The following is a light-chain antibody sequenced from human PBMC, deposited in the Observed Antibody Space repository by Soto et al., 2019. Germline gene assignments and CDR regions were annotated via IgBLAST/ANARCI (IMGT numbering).Light chain of an antibody. CDR3: QQYGGSPST. CDR2: GAS. Sequence: EIALTQSPGTLSLSPGERATLSCRASESVSSTYLAWYQQKAGQAPRLLIYGASSRATGIPDRFSGSGSGTDFTLTISRLEPEDFAVYYCQQYGGSPSTFGQGTKLEIK. CDR1: ESVSSTY. V-gene: IGKV3-20*01. J-gene: IGKJ2*01.